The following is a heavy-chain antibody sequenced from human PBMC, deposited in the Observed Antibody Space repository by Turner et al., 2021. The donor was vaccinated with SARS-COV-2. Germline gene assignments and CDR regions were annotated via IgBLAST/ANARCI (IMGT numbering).Heavy chain of an antibody. Sequence: EVQLVESGGGLVQSGGSLRLSCAGAGFTFSVYWRGWVRQAPGKGLEWVANIKTDGSSKYYVASVKDRFTTSRDNAKTSLYLQMYSLRAEDTAVYYCVRHGSWNFDSWGQGTLVTVSS. CDR2: IKTDGSSK. CDR3: VRHGSWNFDS. CDR1: GFTFSVYW. V-gene: IGHV3-7*01. D-gene: IGHD1-1*01. J-gene: IGHJ5*01.